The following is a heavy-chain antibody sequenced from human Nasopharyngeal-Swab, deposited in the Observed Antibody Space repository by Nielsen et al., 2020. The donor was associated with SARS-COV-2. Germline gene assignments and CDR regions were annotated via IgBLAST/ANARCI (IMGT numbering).Heavy chain of an antibody. Sequence: SVKVSCKASGGTFSSYAISWVRQAPGQGLEWMGGIIPIFGTANYAQKFQGRVTITADESTSTAYMEPSSLRSEDTAVYYCASNARGYQLLREAGPYYYYYYMDVWGKGTTVTVSS. CDR1: GGTFSSYA. V-gene: IGHV1-69*13. D-gene: IGHD2-2*01. J-gene: IGHJ6*03. CDR3: ASNARGYQLLREAGPYYYYYYMDV. CDR2: IIPIFGTA.